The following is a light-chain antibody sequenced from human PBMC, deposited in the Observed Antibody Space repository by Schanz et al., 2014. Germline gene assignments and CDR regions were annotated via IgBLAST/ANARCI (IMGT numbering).Light chain of an antibody. CDR3: QQANTFPLT. V-gene: IGKV1-12*01. CDR2: AAS. J-gene: IGKJ3*01. Sequence: IQLTQSPSSLSASVGDRVTISCRASEDITVFLAWYQQRPGQAPKLLIYAASILQSGVPSRFSGSGSGTDFTLTISSLQPEDFATYYCQQANTFPLTFGPGTKVDFK. CDR1: EDITVF.